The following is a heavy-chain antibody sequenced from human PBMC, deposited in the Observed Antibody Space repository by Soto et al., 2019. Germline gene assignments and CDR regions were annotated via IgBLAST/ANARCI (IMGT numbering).Heavy chain of an antibody. CDR3: ARHDLTDYGDAFDL. CDR1: GGSISSSSYY. J-gene: IGHJ3*01. Sequence: QLQLQESGPGLVKPSETLSLTCTVSGGSISSSSYYWGWIRQPPGKGLEWIGSIYYSGSTYYNPPLRSRVTLSADTSTNQFSLKLSSVTAAHTVVYYCARHDLTDYGDAFDLWGQGTMVTVSS. V-gene: IGHV4-39*01. CDR2: IYYSGST. D-gene: IGHD4-17*01.